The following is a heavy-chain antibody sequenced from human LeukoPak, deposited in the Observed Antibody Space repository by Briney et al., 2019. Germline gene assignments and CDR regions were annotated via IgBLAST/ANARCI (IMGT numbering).Heavy chain of an antibody. D-gene: IGHD3-16*02. J-gene: IGHJ6*03. V-gene: IGHV3-23*01. CDR3: AKSWGYTRPYYNYMDV. Sequence: GGSLRLSCAASGFAFIGYAMSWVRQVPGKGLEWVSAINGEATSTFYAESVKGRFTISRDNSKNTLSLQMNGLRPEDTAVYYCAKSWGYTRPYYNYMDVWGKGTTVTVSS. CDR2: INGEATST. CDR1: GFAFIGYA.